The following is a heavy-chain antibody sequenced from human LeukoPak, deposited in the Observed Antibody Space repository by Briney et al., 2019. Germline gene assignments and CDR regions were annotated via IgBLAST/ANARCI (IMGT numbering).Heavy chain of an antibody. CDR1: GYTFTGYY. V-gene: IGHV1-2*02. J-gene: IGHJ4*02. D-gene: IGHD4-11*01. Sequence: GASVKVSCKASGYTFTGYYVHWVRQAPGQGLEWMGWINPNSGATTYAQKFQGRVTMTRDTSISTAYMELSRLRSDDTAVYYCTRGPSTTVTNRNYFDFWGQGTLVTVSS. CDR2: INPNSGAT. CDR3: TRGPSTTVTNRNYFDF.